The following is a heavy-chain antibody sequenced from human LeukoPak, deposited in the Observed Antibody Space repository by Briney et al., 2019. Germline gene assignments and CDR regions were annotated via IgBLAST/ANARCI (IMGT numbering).Heavy chain of an antibody. CDR1: GFTFSSYG. CDR2: ISGSGGST. Sequence: GGSLRLSCAASGFTFSSYGMSWVRQAPGKGLEWVSAISGSGGSTYYADSVKGRFTISRDNSKNTLYLQMNSLRAEDTAVYYCAKDLGPYSGSYFSLDYWGQGTLVTVSS. CDR3: AKDLGPYSGSYFSLDY. V-gene: IGHV3-23*01. J-gene: IGHJ4*02. D-gene: IGHD1-26*01.